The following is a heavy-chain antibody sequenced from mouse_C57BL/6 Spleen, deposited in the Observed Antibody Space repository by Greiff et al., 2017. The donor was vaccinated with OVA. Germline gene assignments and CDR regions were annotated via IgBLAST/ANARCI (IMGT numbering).Heavy chain of an antibody. CDR3: TKEDYYGGTYWYCDV. CDR2: VGPSSGGT. J-gene: IGHJ1*03. CDR1: GYTFTDYN. Sequence: EVQLQQSGPELVKPGASVKIPCKASGYTFTDYNMDWVKQSHGKSLEWIGDVGPSSGGTINNQKYKNKTTLTVNKSTNTTYMKLHSLTSEDTAVYYCTKEDYYGGTYWYCDVWGTGTTVTVSS. V-gene: IGHV1-18*01. D-gene: IGHD1-1*01.